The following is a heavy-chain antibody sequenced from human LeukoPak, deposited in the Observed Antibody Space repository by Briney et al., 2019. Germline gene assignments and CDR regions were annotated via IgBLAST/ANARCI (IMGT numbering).Heavy chain of an antibody. CDR1: GFTFSSYS. J-gene: IGHJ4*02. CDR2: ISGSGGTT. CDR3: ARSGVAGGYYFDH. Sequence: GGSLRLSCAASGFTFSSYSMNWVRQAPGKGLEWVSAISGSGGTTYYADSVKGRFTISRDNFKNTQYLQMNSLRAEDTAIYYCARSGVAGGYYFDHWGQGTLVTVSS. V-gene: IGHV3-23*01. D-gene: IGHD6-19*01.